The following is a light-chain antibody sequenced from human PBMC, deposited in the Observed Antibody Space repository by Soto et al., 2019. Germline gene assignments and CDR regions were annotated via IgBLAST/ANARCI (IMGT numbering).Light chain of an antibody. Sequence: QSVLTQSPSASGTPGQRVTISCSGSSSNIGSNPVNWYQQLPGTAPKLLIYSNNQRPSGVPDRFSGSKSGTSASLAISGLQSEDEADYYCAAWDDSLNGPLFGGGTKLTVL. CDR1: SSNIGSNP. CDR2: SNN. J-gene: IGLJ2*01. CDR3: AAWDDSLNGPL. V-gene: IGLV1-44*01.